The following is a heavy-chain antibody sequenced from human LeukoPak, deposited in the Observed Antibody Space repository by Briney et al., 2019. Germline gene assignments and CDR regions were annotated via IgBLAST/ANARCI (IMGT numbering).Heavy chain of an antibody. CDR1: GFTFRSYV. CDR3: AKDTYDYASGGYES. D-gene: IGHD3-16*01. J-gene: IGHJ4*02. Sequence: PGGSLRLSCVASGFTFRSYVMSWVRQAPGKGLEWVSALSGSGDSTYYADSVKGRFTISRDNSKNTVYLQMNGLRAEDTAVYYCAKDTYDYASGGYESWGQGTLVTVSS. V-gene: IGHV3-23*01. CDR2: LSGSGDST.